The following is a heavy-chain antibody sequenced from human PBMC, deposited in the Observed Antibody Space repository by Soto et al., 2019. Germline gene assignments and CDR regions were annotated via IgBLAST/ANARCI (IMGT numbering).Heavy chain of an antibody. J-gene: IGHJ4*02. D-gene: IGHD1-1*01. CDR2: ISAHSGNT. Sequence: QVHLVQSGAEVKKPGASVKVSCKGSGYAFTTYGITWVRQAPGQGLEWRGWISAHSGNTNYAQKLQGRVTVTRDTSTSTAYMELRSLRSDDTAVYYCARGRYGDYWGQGALVTVSS. V-gene: IGHV1-18*01. CDR1: GYAFTTYG. CDR3: ARGRYGDY.